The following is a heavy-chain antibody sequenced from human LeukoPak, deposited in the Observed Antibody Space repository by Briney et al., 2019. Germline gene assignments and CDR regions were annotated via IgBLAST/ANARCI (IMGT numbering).Heavy chain of an antibody. Sequence: SETPSLTCTVSGGSVSSNSYYWGWIRQPPGKGLEWIGSIYYSGSTYYNPSLKSRVTISVATSKNQFSLKLSSVTAADTGVYYCASPSKYSTSSFYYYGMDVWGQGTTVTVSS. D-gene: IGHD6-6*01. CDR3: ASPSKYSTSSFYYYGMDV. CDR2: IYYSGST. CDR1: GGSVSSNSYY. J-gene: IGHJ6*02. V-gene: IGHV4-39*01.